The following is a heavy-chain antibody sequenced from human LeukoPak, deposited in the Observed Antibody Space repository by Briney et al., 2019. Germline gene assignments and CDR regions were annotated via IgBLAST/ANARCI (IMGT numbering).Heavy chain of an antibody. CDR1: GFTFSSYA. J-gene: IGHJ4*02. D-gene: IGHD2-2*01. Sequence: GGSLRLSCAASGFTFSSYAMSWVRQAPGKGLEWVSAISSSGGSTYYADSVKGRFTISRDNSKNTLYLQMNSLRAEDTAVYYCAKDPKPIVVVPAAMSYWGQGTLVTVSS. CDR2: ISSSGGST. CDR3: AKDPKPIVVVPAAMSY. V-gene: IGHV3-23*01.